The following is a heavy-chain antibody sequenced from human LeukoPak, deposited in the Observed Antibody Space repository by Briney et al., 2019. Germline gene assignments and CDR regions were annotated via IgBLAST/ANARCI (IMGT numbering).Heavy chain of an antibody. J-gene: IGHJ5*02. V-gene: IGHV4-34*01. CDR3: ARGSGYYGSGSLWFDP. Sequence: SENLSLTCAVYGGSFSGYYWSWIRQPPGKGLEWIGEINHSVSTNYNPSLKSRVTISVDTSKNQFSLKLSSVTAADTAVYYCARGSGYYGSGSLWFDPWGQGTLVTVSS. CDR1: GGSFSGYY. D-gene: IGHD3-10*01. CDR2: INHSVST.